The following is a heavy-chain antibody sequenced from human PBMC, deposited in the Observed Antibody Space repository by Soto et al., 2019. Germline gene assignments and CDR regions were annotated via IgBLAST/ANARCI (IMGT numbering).Heavy chain of an antibody. CDR1: GFTFSSYS. V-gene: IGHV3-21*01. CDR3: ARVRGTSIYYYYMDV. J-gene: IGHJ6*03. D-gene: IGHD2-2*01. Sequence: GGSLRLSCAASGFTFSSYSMNWVRQAPGKGLEWVSSISSSSSYIYYADSVKGRFTISRDNAKNSLYLQMNSLRAEDTAVYYCARVRGTSIYYYYMDVWGKGTTVTVSS. CDR2: ISSSSSYI.